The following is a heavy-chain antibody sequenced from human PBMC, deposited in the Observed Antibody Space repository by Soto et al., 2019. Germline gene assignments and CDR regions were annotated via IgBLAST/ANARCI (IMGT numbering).Heavy chain of an antibody. D-gene: IGHD6-13*01. CDR2: INAGNGNT. J-gene: IGHJ5*02. V-gene: IGHV1-3*01. CDR1: GYTFTSYA. CDR3: ARDVAAAGTFDP. Sequence: ASVKVSCKASGYTFTSYAMHWVRQAPGQRLEWMGWINAGNGNTKYSQKLQGRVTITRDTSASTAYMELSSLRSEDTAVYYCARDVAAAGTFDPWGQGTLVTVSS.